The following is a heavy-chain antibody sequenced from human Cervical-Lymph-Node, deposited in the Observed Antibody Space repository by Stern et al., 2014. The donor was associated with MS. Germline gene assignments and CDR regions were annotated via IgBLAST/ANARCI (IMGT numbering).Heavy chain of an antibody. Sequence: VQLVQSGSELKKPGASVKVSCKASGYTLTTYIMNWLRQAPGQGLEWMGWINTNTGNPTYAQGCTGRFVFSLDTSVSTTYLQISSLKAEDTAVYYCARGHRDYSSSPYFDYWGQGTLVTVSS. CDR1: GYTLTTYI. J-gene: IGHJ4*02. D-gene: IGHD6-6*01. V-gene: IGHV7-4-1*02. CDR2: INTNTGNP. CDR3: ARGHRDYSSSPYFDY.